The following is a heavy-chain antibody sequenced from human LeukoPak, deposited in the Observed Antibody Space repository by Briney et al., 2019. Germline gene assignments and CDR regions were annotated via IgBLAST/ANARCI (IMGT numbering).Heavy chain of an antibody. D-gene: IGHD6-19*01. Sequence: ASVKVSCKASGYTFTGYYMHWVRQAPGQGLEWMGWINPNSGGTNYAQKFQGRVTMTRDTSISTAYMELSRLRSDDTAVYYCARGRDSSGWYINWFDPWGQGTLVTVSS. J-gene: IGHJ5*02. CDR3: ARGRDSSGWYINWFDP. V-gene: IGHV1-2*02. CDR2: INPNSGGT. CDR1: GYTFTGYY.